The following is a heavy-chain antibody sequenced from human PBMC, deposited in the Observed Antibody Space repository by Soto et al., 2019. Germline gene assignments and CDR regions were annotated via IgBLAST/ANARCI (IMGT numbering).Heavy chain of an antibody. CDR2: IYYSGST. CDR3: ARRYGDGFDI. CDR1: GGSLSSYY. Sequence: QVQLQESGPGLVKPSETLSLTCTVSGGSLSSYYWSWIRQPPGKGLEWIGYIYYSGSTNYNPSLNSRASMSVDTSKNQFSLKLTSVTAADTSVYYCARRYGDGFDIWGQGTMVTVSS. V-gene: IGHV4-59*08. D-gene: IGHD1-20*01. J-gene: IGHJ3*02.